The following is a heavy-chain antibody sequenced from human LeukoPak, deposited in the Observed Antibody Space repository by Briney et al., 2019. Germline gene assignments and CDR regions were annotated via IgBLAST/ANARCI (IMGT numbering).Heavy chain of an antibody. J-gene: IGHJ4*02. CDR1: GFTFSSNA. CDR3: AKEGTGIHFDY. Sequence: GGSLRLSCAASGFTFSSNAIHWVRQAPGKGLEWVAEISYDGGNTSYADSVKGRFTISRDNSKNTLYLQMNSLRAEDTAVYYCAKEGTGIHFDYWGQGTLVTVSS. CDR2: ISYDGGNT. D-gene: IGHD1-1*01. V-gene: IGHV3-30-3*01.